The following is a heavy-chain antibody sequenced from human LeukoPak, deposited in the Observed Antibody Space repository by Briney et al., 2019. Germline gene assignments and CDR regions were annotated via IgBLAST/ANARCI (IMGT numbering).Heavy chain of an antibody. CDR1: GFTFSSYG. CDR3: ARGDIVVVPAAGTSDY. D-gene: IGHD2-2*01. Sequence: GGSLRLSCAASGFTFSSYGMSWVRQAPGKGLEWVSAISGSGGSTYYADSVKGRFTISRDNAKNTLYLQMNSLRAEDTAVYYCARGDIVVVPAAGTSDYWGQGTLVTVSS. CDR2: ISGSGGST. V-gene: IGHV3-23*01. J-gene: IGHJ4*02.